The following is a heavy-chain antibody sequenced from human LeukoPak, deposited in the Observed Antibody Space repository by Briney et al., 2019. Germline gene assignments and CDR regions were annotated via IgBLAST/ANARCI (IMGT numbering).Heavy chain of an antibody. Sequence: PGGSLRLSCAASGFTFSSYAMSWVRQAPGKGLEWVSAISGSGGSTYYADSVKGRFTISRDNSKNTLYLQMNSLRAEDTAVYYCAKDRSSEDLIRITKYSSSWYGAYFQHWGQGTLVTVSS. D-gene: IGHD6-13*01. J-gene: IGHJ1*01. CDR3: AKDRSSEDLIRITKYSSSWYGAYFQH. CDR2: ISGSGGST. CDR1: GFTFSSYA. V-gene: IGHV3-23*01.